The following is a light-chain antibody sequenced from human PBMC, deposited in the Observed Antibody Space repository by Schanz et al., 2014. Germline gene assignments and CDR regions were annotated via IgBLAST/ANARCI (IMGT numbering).Light chain of an antibody. CDR3: QQSYTFPRT. CDR1: QTITNY. V-gene: IGKV1-39*01. CDR2: AAS. J-gene: IGKJ1*01. Sequence: DIQLTQSPSSLSASVGDRVTITCRASQTITNYLSWYQQKPGRAPKLLIYAASSLQSGVPSKFSGSGSGTDFTLTIYGLQSEDFGTYYCQQSYTFPRTFGQGTKVEIK.